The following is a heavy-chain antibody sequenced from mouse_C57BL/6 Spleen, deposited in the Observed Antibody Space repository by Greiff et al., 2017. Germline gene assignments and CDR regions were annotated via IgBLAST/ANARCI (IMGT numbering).Heavy chain of an antibody. J-gene: IGHJ1*03. CDR2: IYPGNSDT. CDR3: TRAYYSNHWYFDV. CDR1: GYTFTSYW. V-gene: IGHV1-5*01. Sequence: VQLQQSGTVLARPGASVKMSCKTSGYTFTSYWMHWVKQRPGQGLEWIGAIYPGNSDTSYNQKFKGKAKLTAVTSASTAYMELSSLTNEDSAVYYCTRAYYSNHWYFDVWGTGTTVTVSS. D-gene: IGHD2-5*01.